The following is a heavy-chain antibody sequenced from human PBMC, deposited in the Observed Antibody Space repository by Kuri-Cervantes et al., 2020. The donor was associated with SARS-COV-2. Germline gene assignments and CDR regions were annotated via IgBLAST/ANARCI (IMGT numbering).Heavy chain of an antibody. J-gene: IGHJ4*02. V-gene: IGHV3-66*03. CDR3: ASLDHGLGSYYHTFPHDY. D-gene: IGHD3-10*01. Sequence: GGSLRLSCAASGFTVNSNYMSWVRQAPGKGLEWVSVIYSCGSTYYADSVKGRFTISRDDAKNSLYLQMNSLRAEDTAVYYCASLDHGLGSYYHTFPHDYWGLGTQVTVSS. CDR2: IYSCGST. CDR1: GFTVNSNY.